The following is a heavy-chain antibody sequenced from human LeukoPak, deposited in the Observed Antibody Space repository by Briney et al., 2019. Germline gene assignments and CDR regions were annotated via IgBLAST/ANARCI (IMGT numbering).Heavy chain of an antibody. V-gene: IGHV1-18*01. D-gene: IGHD2-2*01. CDR3: ARGRRLDYQLPADS. Sequence: ASVKVSCKASGYTFSKYGISWVRQAPGQGLEWMGWISGYNAYTHYAQKLQGRVTMTTDTSTSTAYMELRSLRSDDTAVYYCARGRRLDYQLPADSWGQGTLVTVSS. CDR1: GYTFSKYG. CDR2: ISGYNAYT. J-gene: IGHJ4*02.